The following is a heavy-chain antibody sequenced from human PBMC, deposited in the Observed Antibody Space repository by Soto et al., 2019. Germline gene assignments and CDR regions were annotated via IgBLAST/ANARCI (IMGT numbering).Heavy chain of an antibody. CDR1: GGSISSYY. CDR2: IYHSGST. Sequence: SETLSLTCTVSGGSISSYYWSWIRQPPGKGLEWIGYIYHSGSTYYNPSLKSRVTTSVDRSKNQFSLKLSSVTAADTAVYYCARVTDRWGQGTLVTVS. J-gene: IGHJ5*02. V-gene: IGHV4-59*12. CDR3: ARVTDR.